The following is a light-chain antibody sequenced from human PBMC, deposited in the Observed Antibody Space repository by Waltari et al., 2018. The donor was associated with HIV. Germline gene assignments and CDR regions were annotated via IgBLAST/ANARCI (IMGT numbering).Light chain of an antibody. J-gene: IGLJ3*02. CDR2: YKSDSDK. CDR1: SGINVGTYR. CDR3: MIWHSSAWV. V-gene: IGLV5-45*01. Sequence: QAVLTQSASLSASPGASASLTCTLRSGINVGTYRIYWYQQKPGSPPQYPLRYKSDSDKQQGSGVPSRFSGSKDASANAGILLISGLQSEDEADYYCMIWHSSAWVFGGGTKLTVL.